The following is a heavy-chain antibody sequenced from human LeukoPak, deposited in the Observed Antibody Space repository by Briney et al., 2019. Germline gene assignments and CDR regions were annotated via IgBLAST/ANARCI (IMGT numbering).Heavy chain of an antibody. CDR1: GLSFSNYG. CDR2: ISYDGSNK. D-gene: IGHD2-15*01. V-gene: IGHV3-30*03. CDR3: ASYGYCSGGSCYSGWFDP. J-gene: IGHJ5*02. Sequence: GGSLRLSCAAPGLSFSNYGMHWVRQAPGKGLEWVALISYDGSNKYHADSVKGRFTISRDNAKNTLYLQMNSLRAEDTAVYYCASYGYCSGGSCYSGWFDPWGQGTLVTVSS.